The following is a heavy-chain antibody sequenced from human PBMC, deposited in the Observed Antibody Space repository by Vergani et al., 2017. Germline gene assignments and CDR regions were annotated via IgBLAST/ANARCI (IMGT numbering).Heavy chain of an antibody. J-gene: IGHJ4*02. CDR1: GDSISNGGYY. CDR2: IYYSGST. V-gene: IGHV4-61*08. Sequence: QVQLLESGPGLVKPSQTLSLICTVSGDSISNGGYYWSWIRQPPGKGLEWIGYIYYSGSTNYNPSLKSRVTISVDTSKNQFSLKLSSVTAADTAVYYCARAARGDYGLSYYFDYWGQGTLVTVSS. CDR3: ARAARGDYGLSYYFDY. D-gene: IGHD4-17*01.